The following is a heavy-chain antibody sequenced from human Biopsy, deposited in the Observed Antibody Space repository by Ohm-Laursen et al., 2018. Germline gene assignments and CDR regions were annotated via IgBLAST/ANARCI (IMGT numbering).Heavy chain of an antibody. D-gene: IGHD3-10*01. J-gene: IGHJ5*02. CDR3: ARADPPLFYYGSGSSNWFDP. Sequence: GASVKVSCKTSGYTFTSYEINWVRQATGQGLEWMGWMNPDSGNTGYAQNFQGRVTMTRNTSISTAYMELSSLRSEDTAVYFCARADPPLFYYGSGSSNWFDPWGQGTLVIVSS. CDR2: MNPDSGNT. CDR1: GYTFTSYE. V-gene: IGHV1-8*01.